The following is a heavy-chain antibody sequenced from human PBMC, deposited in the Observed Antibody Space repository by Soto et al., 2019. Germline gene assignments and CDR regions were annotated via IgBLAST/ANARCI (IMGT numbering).Heavy chain of an antibody. CDR2: INAGNGNT. J-gene: IGHJ3*02. CDR3: SRGSKRFLSWRSDAFDI. Sequence: QVQLVQSGAAVKKPGASVKVSCKASGYTFTSYAMHWVRQAPGQRLEWMGWINAGNGNTKYSQKFPGRVTITRDTSASTAYMELRSLRSEDTAVYYCSRGSKRFLSWRSDAFDIWGQGTMVTVSS. CDR1: GYTFTSYA. V-gene: IGHV1-3*01. D-gene: IGHD6-13*01.